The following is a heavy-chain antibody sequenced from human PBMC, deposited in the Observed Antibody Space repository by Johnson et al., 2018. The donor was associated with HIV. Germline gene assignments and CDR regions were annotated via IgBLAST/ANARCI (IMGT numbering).Heavy chain of an antibody. CDR1: GFTFRSYI. CDR2: ISYDGSNK. J-gene: IGHJ3*02. D-gene: IGHD3-16*01. CDR3: SRVGSLAFDI. Sequence: QMQLVESGGGLVQPGRSLRLSCAASGFTFRSYIMHWVRPAPGEGLEWVALISYDGSNKYYADSVKGRFTISRDNSKNTLYLQMNSLRAEDTAVDYCSRVGSLAFDIWGQGTMVTVSS. V-gene: IGHV3-30-3*01.